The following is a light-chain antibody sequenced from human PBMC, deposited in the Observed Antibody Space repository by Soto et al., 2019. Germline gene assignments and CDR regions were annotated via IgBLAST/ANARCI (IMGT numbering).Light chain of an antibody. V-gene: IGLV2-8*01. CDR3: SSYAGTHVV. CDR2: DVT. J-gene: IGLJ1*01. CDR1: SSDVGGYDF. Sequence: QSVLTQPPSASGSPGQSVAISCTGISSDVGGYDFVSWYQQHPGKAPKLMIYDVTKRPSGVPDRFSGSKSGNTASLTVSGLQGEDEADYYCSSYAGTHVVFGTGTKVTVL.